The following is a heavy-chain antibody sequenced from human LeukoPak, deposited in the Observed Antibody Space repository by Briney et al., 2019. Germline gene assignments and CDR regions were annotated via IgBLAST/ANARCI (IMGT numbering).Heavy chain of an antibody. D-gene: IGHD6-13*01. CDR1: GYYVTDGYY. V-gene: IGHV4-38-2*02. Sequence: SETLSLTCTVSGYYVTDGYYWGWIRQPPGKGLEWIGHIYHFGDTFYNPSLNTRVTLSVDTSQNQISLTLTPLTAADTATYYCARIDKTQRLVLGVEQWGQGTLVTVSS. CDR3: ARIDKTQRLVLGVEQ. J-gene: IGHJ1*01. CDR2: IYHFGDT.